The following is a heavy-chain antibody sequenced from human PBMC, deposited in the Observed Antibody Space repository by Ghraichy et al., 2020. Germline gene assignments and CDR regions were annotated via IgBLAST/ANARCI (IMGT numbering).Heavy chain of an antibody. D-gene: IGHD3-9*01. CDR3: ARGQYYDVLTGRFYNWFDP. CDR2: INHSGAT. Sequence: SQTLSLTCSIYGASFSGYYWSWIRQSPGKGLEWIGEINHSGATNYNPSLKSRVTISEDTSKNHFSLKLTSVTAADTAVYYCARGQYYDVLTGRFYNWFDPWGQGTLLTVSS. J-gene: IGHJ5*02. CDR1: GASFSGYY. V-gene: IGHV4-34*01.